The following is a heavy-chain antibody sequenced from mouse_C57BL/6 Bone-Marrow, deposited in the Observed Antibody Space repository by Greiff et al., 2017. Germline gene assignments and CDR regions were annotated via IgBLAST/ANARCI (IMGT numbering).Heavy chain of an antibody. D-gene: IGHD1-1*01. V-gene: IGHV1-81*01. CDR3: ARGRLRFFDY. CDR2: IYPRSGNT. J-gene: IGHJ2*01. CDR1: GYTFTSYG. Sequence: VQLVESGAELARPGASVKLSCKASGYTFTSYGISWVKQRTGQGLEWIGEIYPRSGNTYYNEKFKGKATLTADKSSSTAYMELRSLTSEDSAVYFCARGRLRFFDYWGQGTTLTGSS.